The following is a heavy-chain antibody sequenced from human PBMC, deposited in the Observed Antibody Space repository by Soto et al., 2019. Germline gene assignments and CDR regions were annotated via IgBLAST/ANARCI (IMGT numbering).Heavy chain of an antibody. V-gene: IGHV4-34*01. Sequence: SETLSLTCAVYGGSFSGYYWSWIRQPPGKGLEWIGSVYYRGNTYYNPSLKSRVTTSVDTSKNQFSLKLYSVTAADTALYYCARHKDTSSRYLLPDYWGQGTLVTVSS. J-gene: IGHJ4*02. CDR2: VYYRGNT. D-gene: IGHD6-13*01. CDR3: ARHKDTSSRYLLPDY. CDR1: GGSFSGYY.